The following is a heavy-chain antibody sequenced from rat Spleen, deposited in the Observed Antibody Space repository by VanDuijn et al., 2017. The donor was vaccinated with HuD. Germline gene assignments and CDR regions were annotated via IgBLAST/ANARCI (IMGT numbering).Heavy chain of an antibody. CDR1: GFTFSNFY. CDR2: ISTGGGST. Sequence: EVQLGESGGGLVQPGRSLKLSCAASGFTFSNFYMAWVRQSPTKGLEWVAYISTGGGSTYYGECVKVRFTISRDNAKSTLYLQMDSLRSEDTATYYCAQQLGDWFAYWGQGTLVTVSS. J-gene: IGHJ3*01. CDR3: AQQLGDWFAY. D-gene: IGHD1-10*01. V-gene: IGHV5-27*01.